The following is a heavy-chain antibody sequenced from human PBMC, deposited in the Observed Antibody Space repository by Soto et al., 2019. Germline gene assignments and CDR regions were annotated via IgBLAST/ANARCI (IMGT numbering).Heavy chain of an antibody. CDR3: ARDRGWFGELNWFDP. CDR2: IYYSGST. D-gene: IGHD3-10*01. J-gene: IGHJ5*02. Sequence: QVQLQESGPGLVKPSQTLSLTCTVSGGSISSGDYYWSWLRQPPGKGLAWIGYIYYSGSTYYNPSLKSRVTISVDTSKNQFSLKLSSVTAADTAVYYCARDRGWFGELNWFDPWGQGTLVTVSS. V-gene: IGHV4-30-4*01. CDR1: GGSISSGDYY.